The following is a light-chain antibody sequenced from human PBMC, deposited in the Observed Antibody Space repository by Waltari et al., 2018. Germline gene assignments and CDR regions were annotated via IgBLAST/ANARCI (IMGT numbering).Light chain of an antibody. J-gene: IGKJ1*01. CDR3: QHYVRLPAT. CDR2: GAP. V-gene: IGKV3-20*01. Sequence: EIVLTQSPGTLSLSPGERATLSCRASQSVSRTLAWYQQKPGQAPRLLIYGAPTRATGIPERFSGGGSGTDFSLTISRLEPEDFALYYCQHYVRLPATFGQGTKVEIK. CDR1: QSVSRT.